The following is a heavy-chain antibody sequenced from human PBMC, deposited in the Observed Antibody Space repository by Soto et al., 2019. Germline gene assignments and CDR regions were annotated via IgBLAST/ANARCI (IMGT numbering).Heavy chain of an antibody. D-gene: IGHD5-12*01. J-gene: IGHJ4*02. CDR2: ISYDGSNK. Sequence: QVQLVESGGGVVQPGRSLRLSCAASGFTFSSYGMHWVRQAPGKGLEWVAVISYDGSNKYYADSVKGRFTISRDNSKNTLYLQMNSLRAEDTAVYYCAKEMAEMATITGGQFDYWGQGTLVTVSS. CDR1: GFTFSSYG. V-gene: IGHV3-30*18. CDR3: AKEMAEMATITGGQFDY.